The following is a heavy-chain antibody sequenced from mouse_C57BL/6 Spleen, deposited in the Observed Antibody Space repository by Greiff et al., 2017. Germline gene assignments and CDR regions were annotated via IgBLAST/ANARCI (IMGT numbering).Heavy chain of an antibody. V-gene: IGHV1-50*01. CDR1: GYTFTSYW. J-gene: IGHJ3*01. D-gene: IGHD2-2*01. CDR3: ARFSYGSLFAY. CDR2: IDPSDSYT. Sequence: VQLQQPGAELVKPGASVKLSCKASGYTFTSYWMQWVKQRPGQGLEWIGEIDPSDSYTNYNQEFKGKATLTVDTSSSAAYMQLSSLTSEDSAVYYGARFSYGSLFAYWGQGTLVTVSA.